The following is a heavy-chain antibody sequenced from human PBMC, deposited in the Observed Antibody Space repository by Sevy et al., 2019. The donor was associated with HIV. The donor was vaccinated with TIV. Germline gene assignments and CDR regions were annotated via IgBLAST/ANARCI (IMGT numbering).Heavy chain of an antibody. CDR1: GFTFNNFN. Sequence: GGSLRLSCAASGFTFNNFNMNWVRQAPGKGLQWVSSISGSSNYIYYAESLKGRFIISRDNVKDTVFLQMNSLSADDTAVYYCARGPPDGSYDYFDFWGQRTLVTVSS. J-gene: IGHJ4*02. CDR3: ARGPPDGSYDYFDF. V-gene: IGHV3-21*06. D-gene: IGHD1-26*01. CDR2: ISGSSNYI.